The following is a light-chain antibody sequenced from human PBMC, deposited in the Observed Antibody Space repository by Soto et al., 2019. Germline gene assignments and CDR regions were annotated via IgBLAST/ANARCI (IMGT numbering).Light chain of an antibody. J-gene: IGLJ2*01. CDR1: SGHSNYA. V-gene: IGLV4-69*01. CDR3: QTWGSGIVV. CDR2: LNSDGSH. Sequence: QLVLTQSPSASASLGASVKLTCTLSSGHSNYAIAWHQQQSEKGPRYLMKLNSDGSHSKGDGIPDRCSGSSSGAERYLTISSLQSEDEADYYCQTWGSGIVVCGGGTKLTVL.